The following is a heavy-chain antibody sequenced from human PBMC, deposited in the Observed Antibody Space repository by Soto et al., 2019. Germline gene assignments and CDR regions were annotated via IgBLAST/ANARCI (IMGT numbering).Heavy chain of an antibody. CDR1: GFSFSKYT. J-gene: IGHJ5*02. CDR2: IHPGDSDT. D-gene: IGHD2-15*01. V-gene: IGHV5-51*01. CDR3: ARTWTDYCSGGSCHLINWFDP. Sequence: LGESLKISCEGSGFSFSKYTVGWVRQIPGKGLERMGIIHPGDSDTRYSPSFQGQVTISADKSISTAYLQWSSLKASDTAMYYCARTWTDYCSGGSCHLINWFDPWGQGTLVTVSS.